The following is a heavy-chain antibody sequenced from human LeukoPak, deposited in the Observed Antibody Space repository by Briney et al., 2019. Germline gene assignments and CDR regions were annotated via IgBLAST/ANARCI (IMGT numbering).Heavy chain of an antibody. CDR1: GFTFGDYP. J-gene: IGHJ6*03. CDR2: TNWNGGSI. V-gene: IGHV3-9*01. CDR3: AKDGRFSGSPYFYYMDV. Sequence: PGRSLRLSCVASGFTFGDYPMHWVRQVPGKGLAWVSGTNWNGGSIGYADSVKGRFTISRDSAKNSLYLQMNSLRAEDTALYYCAKDGRFSGSPYFYYMDVWGKGTTITVS. D-gene: IGHD1-26*01.